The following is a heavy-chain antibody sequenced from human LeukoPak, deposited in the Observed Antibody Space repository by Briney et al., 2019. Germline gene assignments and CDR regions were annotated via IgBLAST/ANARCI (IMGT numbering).Heavy chain of an antibody. CDR3: ARRTRSYNYFDY. J-gene: IGHJ4*02. Sequence: TPSETLSLTCTVSGGSISSYYWSWIRQPPGKGLEWIGYIYYSGSTNHNPSLKSRVTISVDTSKNQFSLKLSSVTAADTAVYYCARRTRSYNYFDYWGQGTLVTVSS. CDR1: GGSISSYY. CDR2: IYYSGST. V-gene: IGHV4-59*01. D-gene: IGHD3-10*01.